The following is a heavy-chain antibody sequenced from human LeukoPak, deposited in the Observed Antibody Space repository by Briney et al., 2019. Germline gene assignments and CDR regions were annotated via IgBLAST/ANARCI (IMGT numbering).Heavy chain of an antibody. V-gene: IGHV4-39*02. D-gene: IGHD3-10*01. CDR3: ARLFLRFGEFSFDY. J-gene: IGHJ4*02. CDR1: GGSISNSSFY. CDR2: IYYRGST. Sequence: SETLSLTCTVSGGSISNSSFYWGWIRQPPGKGLEWIGNIYYRGSTYYNSSLKSRASISVDTSKNYFSLKVSSVTAADTAVYYCARLFLRFGEFSFDYWGQGTLVTVSS.